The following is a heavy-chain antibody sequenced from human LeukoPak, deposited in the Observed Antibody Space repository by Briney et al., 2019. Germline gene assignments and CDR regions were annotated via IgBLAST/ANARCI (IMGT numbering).Heavy chain of an antibody. V-gene: IGHV4-39*01. CDR3: ARHSSGWYDDY. J-gene: IGHJ4*02. Sequence: SETLSLTCTVSGGSISSSSYYWGWIRPRPGKELEGSGSIYYSASTYYNPSLKSRVTISVDTSKNQFSLKLSSVTAADTAVYYCARHSSGWYDDYWGQGTLVTVSS. CDR1: GGSISSSSYY. D-gene: IGHD6-19*01. CDR2: IYYSAST.